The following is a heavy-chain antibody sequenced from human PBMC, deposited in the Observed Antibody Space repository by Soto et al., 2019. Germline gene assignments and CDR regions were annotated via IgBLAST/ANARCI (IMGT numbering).Heavy chain of an antibody. CDR1: GGSFSGYY. V-gene: IGHV4-34*01. CDR2: INHSGST. Sequence: SETLSLTCAVYGGSFSGYYWSWIRQPPGKGLEWIGEINHSGSTNYNPSLKSRVTMSVDTSKNQFSLKLSSVTAADTAMYYCARDGKAVAEKFDSWGQGTLVTVSS. D-gene: IGHD6-19*01. CDR3: ARDGKAVAEKFDS. J-gene: IGHJ4*02.